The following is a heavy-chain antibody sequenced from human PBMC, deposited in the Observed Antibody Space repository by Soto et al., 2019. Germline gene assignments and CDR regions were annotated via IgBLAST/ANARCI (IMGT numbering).Heavy chain of an antibody. CDR2: IYYSGNT. CDR1: GGSIRSGGYY. Sequence: SETLSLTCTVSGGSIRSGGYYWSWVRQNPRKGLEWIGNIYYSGNTYYNPSLKSRLTISVDTSKNQFSPNLSSVTAADTAVYYCARDRLMATAGTARHYFGLDVWGQGTTVTVSS. CDR3: ARDRLMATAGTARHYFGLDV. D-gene: IGHD5-18*01. V-gene: IGHV4-31*03. J-gene: IGHJ6*02.